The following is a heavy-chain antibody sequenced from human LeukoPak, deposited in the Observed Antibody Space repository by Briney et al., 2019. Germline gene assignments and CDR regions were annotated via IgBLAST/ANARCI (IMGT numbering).Heavy chain of an antibody. V-gene: IGHV4-31*03. Sequence: SETLSLTCTVSGGSISSSSYYWGWIRQHPGSGPEWIGYIYYSGAAYYNPSLESRVTISIDTSKNQFSLKLTSVTAADAAVYYCARGLCSGGSCYSPDWFDPWGQGTLVTVSS. CDR2: IYYSGAA. D-gene: IGHD2-15*01. CDR3: ARGLCSGGSCYSPDWFDP. J-gene: IGHJ5*02. CDR1: GGSISSSSYY.